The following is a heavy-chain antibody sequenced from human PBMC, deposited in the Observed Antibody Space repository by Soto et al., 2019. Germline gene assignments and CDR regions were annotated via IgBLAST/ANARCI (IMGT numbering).Heavy chain of an antibody. CDR3: ARPLWKDDYNCGYFDL. CDR2: ISYAGSNK. J-gene: IGHJ2*01. D-gene: IGHD4-4*01. V-gene: IGHV3-30-3*01. Sequence: QVQLVESGGGVVQPGRSLRLSCAASGFSFSSYAMHWVRQAPGKGLEWVAVISYAGSNKYYADSVKGRFTISRDNLNNTLYLQMDSLIPEDTAVYYCARPLWKDDYNCGYFDLWGRGTLVTVSS. CDR1: GFSFSSYA.